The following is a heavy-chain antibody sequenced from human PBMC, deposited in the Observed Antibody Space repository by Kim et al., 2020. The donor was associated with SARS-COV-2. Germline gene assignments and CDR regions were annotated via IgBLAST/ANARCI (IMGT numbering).Heavy chain of an antibody. V-gene: IGHV3-74*03. CDR1: GFTLSTYW. Sequence: GGSLRLSCAASGFTLSTYWMHWVRQPPGKGLMWVSHINRDRSRAAYADSVRGRFTVSRDNAKNTLYLQMDSLRAEDTAVYYCARDRGKQDDYWGEGTLVT. CDR3: ARDRGKQDDY. CDR2: INRDRSRA. J-gene: IGHJ4*02. D-gene: IGHD5-12*01.